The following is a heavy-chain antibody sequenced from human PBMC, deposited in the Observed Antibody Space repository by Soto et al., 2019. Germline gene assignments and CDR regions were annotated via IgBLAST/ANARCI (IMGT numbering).Heavy chain of an antibody. CDR1: GYSFTSYW. V-gene: IGHV5-51*01. J-gene: IGHJ4*02. CDR3: ARLTPPTYSSGWRVAQGSFDY. CDR2: IYPGDSDT. Sequence: GESLKISCKGSGYSFTSYWIGWVRQMPGKGLEWMGIIYPGDSDTRYSPSFQGQVTISADKSISTAYLQWSSLKASDTAMYYCARLTPPTYSSGWRVAQGSFDYWGQGTLVTVSS. D-gene: IGHD6-19*01.